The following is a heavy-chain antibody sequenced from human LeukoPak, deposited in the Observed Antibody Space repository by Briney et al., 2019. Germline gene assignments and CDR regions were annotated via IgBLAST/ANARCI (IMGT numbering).Heavy chain of an antibody. V-gene: IGHV1-2*06. CDR3: ARVGDGLNDAFDI. D-gene: IGHD5-24*01. CDR2: INPNSGGT. Sequence: ASAKVSCKAFGYTFTGYYMNWVRQAPGQGLEWMGRINPNSGGTNYAQKFQGRVTMTRDTSISTAYMELSRLRSDDTAVYYCARVGDGLNDAFDIWGQGTMVTVSS. J-gene: IGHJ3*02. CDR1: GYTFTGYY.